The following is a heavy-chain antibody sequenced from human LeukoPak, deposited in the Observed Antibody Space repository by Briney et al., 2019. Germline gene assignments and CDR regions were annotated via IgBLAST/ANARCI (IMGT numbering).Heavy chain of an antibody. CDR1: GFTFSNYT. J-gene: IGHJ4*02. CDR2: ISGSGSVT. V-gene: IGHV3-23*01. CDR3: AKDRTFEEYSFDF. D-gene: IGHD3-10*01. Sequence: GGSLRLSCAASGFTFSNYTMNWVRQAPGKGLEWVSAISGSGSVTYYADSVEGRFTISRDNSKSTLYLQMTSLRPEDTALYYCAKDRTFEEYSFDFWGRGTLVTVSS.